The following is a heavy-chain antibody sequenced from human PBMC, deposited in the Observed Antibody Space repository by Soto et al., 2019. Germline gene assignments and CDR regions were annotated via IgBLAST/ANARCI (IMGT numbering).Heavy chain of an antibody. CDR2: IDSRGRTL. CDR1: GFTFTDYS. Sequence: PGGSLRLSCAASGFTFTDYSMSWIRQAPGKGLEWLAFIDSRGRTLSYADSVKGRFTISRDNAKNSLYLQMHSLRADDTAVYYCARQAARNYIDSWGQGDVVTV. D-gene: IGHD6-6*01. V-gene: IGHV3-11*01. CDR3: ARQAARNYIDS. J-gene: IGHJ4*02.